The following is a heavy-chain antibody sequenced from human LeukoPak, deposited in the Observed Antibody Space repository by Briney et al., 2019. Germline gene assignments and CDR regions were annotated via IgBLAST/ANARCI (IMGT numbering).Heavy chain of an antibody. V-gene: IGHV4-31*03. J-gene: IGHJ4*02. D-gene: IGHD6-6*01. CDR2: IYYSGST. Sequence: SQTLSLTCTVSGGSISSGGHYWSWIRQHPGKGLEWIGYIYYSGSTYYNPSLKSRVTISVDTSKNQFSLKLSSVTAADTAVYYCARRSSSSYFDYWGQGTLVTVSS. CDR3: ARRSSSSYFDY. CDR1: GGSISSGGHY.